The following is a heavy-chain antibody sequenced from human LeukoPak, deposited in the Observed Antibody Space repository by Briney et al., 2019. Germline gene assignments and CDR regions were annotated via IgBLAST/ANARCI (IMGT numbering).Heavy chain of an antibody. D-gene: IGHD3-3*01. CDR2: IGTAGDT. Sequence: GGSLRLSCAASGFTFSSYDMHWVRQATGKGLEWVSAIGTAGDTYYPGSVKGRFTISRENAKNSLYLQMNSLRAEDTAVYYCARDPEGGAFWSGYYYYWGQGTLVTVSS. V-gene: IGHV3-13*01. CDR1: GFTFSSYD. CDR3: ARDPEGGAFWSGYYYY. J-gene: IGHJ4*02.